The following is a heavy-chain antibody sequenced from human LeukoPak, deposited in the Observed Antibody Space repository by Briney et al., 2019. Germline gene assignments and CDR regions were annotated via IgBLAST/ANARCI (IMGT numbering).Heavy chain of an antibody. Sequence: GGSLRLSCAASGFTFSSYAMSWVRQAPGKGLEWVSAISGSGGSTYYADIVKGRFTISGDNSKSTLYLQMNSLRAEDTAVYYCAKALYGYPNDYWGQGTLVTVSS. D-gene: IGHD4-17*01. CDR2: ISGSGGST. CDR3: AKALYGYPNDY. J-gene: IGHJ4*02. CDR1: GFTFSSYA. V-gene: IGHV3-23*01.